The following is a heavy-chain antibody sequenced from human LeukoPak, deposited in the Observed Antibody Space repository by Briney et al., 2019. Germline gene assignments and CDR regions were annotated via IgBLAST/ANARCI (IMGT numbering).Heavy chain of an antibody. J-gene: IGHJ4*02. D-gene: IGHD3-9*01. CDR3: ARGVRGRYFDWLFKYYFDY. Sequence: SETLSLTCAVYGGSFSGYYWSWIRLPPGKGLEWIGEINHSGSTNYNPSLKSRVTISVDTSKNQFSLKLSSVTAADTAVYYCARGVRGRYFDWLFKYYFDYWGQGTLVTVSS. CDR1: GGSFSGYY. V-gene: IGHV4-34*01. CDR2: INHSGST.